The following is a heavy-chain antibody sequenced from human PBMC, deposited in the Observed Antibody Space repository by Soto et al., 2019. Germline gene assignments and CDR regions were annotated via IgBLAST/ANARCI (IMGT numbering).Heavy chain of an antibody. CDR1: GYSFTSYW. Sequence: XEFLKISFKGSGYSFTSYWISWVRQIPGKGLEWMGRIDPSDSYTNYSPSFQGHVTISADKSISTAYLQWSSLKASDTAMYYCARLNWNSRIRGYYYYYGMDVWGQGTTVTVSS. J-gene: IGHJ6*02. CDR3: ARLNWNSRIRGYYYYYGMDV. D-gene: IGHD1-7*01. CDR2: IDPSDSYT. V-gene: IGHV5-10-1*01.